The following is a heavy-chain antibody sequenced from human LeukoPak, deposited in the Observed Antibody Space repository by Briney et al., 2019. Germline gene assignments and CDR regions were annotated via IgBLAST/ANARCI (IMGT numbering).Heavy chain of an antibody. D-gene: IGHD5-24*01. V-gene: IGHV4-4*02. CDR2: IYHSGST. Sequence: PSETLSLTCAVSGGSISSSNWWSWVRQPPGKGLEWIGEIYHSGSTNYNPSLKSRVTISVDTSKNQFSLKLSSVTAADTAVYYCARGDLNYAFDIWGQGTMVTVSS. CDR1: GGSISSSNW. CDR3: ARGDLNYAFDI. J-gene: IGHJ3*02.